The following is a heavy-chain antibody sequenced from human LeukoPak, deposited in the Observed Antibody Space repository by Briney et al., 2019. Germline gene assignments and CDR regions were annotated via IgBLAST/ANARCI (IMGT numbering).Heavy chain of an antibody. CDR1: GFTFSSYW. CDR2: IKQDGSEK. Sequence: GGSLRLSCAASGFTFSSYWMSWVRQAPGKGLEWVANIKQDGSEKYYVDSVKGRFTISRDNAKNSLYLQMNSLRAEDTAVYYCARDRYCSSTSCYYSDYWGQGTLVTVSS. V-gene: IGHV3-7*01. D-gene: IGHD2-2*01. J-gene: IGHJ4*02. CDR3: ARDRYCSSTSCYYSDY.